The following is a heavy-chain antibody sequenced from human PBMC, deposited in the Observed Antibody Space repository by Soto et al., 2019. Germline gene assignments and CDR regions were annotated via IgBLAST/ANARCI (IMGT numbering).Heavy chain of an antibody. V-gene: IGHV4-4*02. Sequence: QVQLQESGPGLVAPSGTLSVTCAVYGVSISSSPWGTWLRQGPGKGLEWIGGMYPSGGPTSNPPLQNRVTISVDNTKNHLSMTLTSVTAADTAVYYCARCLHCSNGGRFDPWGQGALVTVSS. D-gene: IGHD2-8*01. J-gene: IGHJ5*02. CDR2: MYPSGGP. CDR3: ARCLHCSNGGRFDP. CDR1: GVSISSSPW.